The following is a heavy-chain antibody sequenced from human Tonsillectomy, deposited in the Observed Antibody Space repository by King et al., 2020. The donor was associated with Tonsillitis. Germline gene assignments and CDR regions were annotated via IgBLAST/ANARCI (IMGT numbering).Heavy chain of an antibody. CDR2: ISAYNGNT. CDR1: GYTFTTYG. V-gene: IGHV1-18*01. Sequence: QLVQSGAEVKKPGASVKVSCKTSGYTFTTYGITWVRQAPGQGLEWLGWISAYNGNTNYAQRLQGRVTMTTDTSTSTAYMELRSLRSEDTALYYCARDPIPRVDYYHCYYMDVWGKGTTVTVSS. J-gene: IGHJ6*03. D-gene: IGHD2-21*01. CDR3: ARDPIPRVDYYHCYYMDV.